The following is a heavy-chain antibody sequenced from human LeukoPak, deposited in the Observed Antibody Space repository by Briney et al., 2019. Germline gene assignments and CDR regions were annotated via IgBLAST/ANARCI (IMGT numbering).Heavy chain of an antibody. Sequence: ASVKVSCKASGYTFTGYYMHWVRQAPGQGLEWMGWINPNSGGTNYAQKFQGRVTMSVDTSKNQFSLKLSPVTAADTAVYYCARDYDILTDSTYYFDYWGQGTLVTVSS. D-gene: IGHD3-9*01. CDR2: INPNSGGT. J-gene: IGHJ4*02. CDR3: ARDYDILTDSTYYFDY. CDR1: GYTFTGYY. V-gene: IGHV1-2*02.